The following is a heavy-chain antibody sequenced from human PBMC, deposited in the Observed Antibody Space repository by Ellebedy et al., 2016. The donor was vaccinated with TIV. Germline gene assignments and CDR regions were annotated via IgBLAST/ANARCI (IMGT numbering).Heavy chain of an antibody. D-gene: IGHD3-16*01. CDR1: GFTFSSYS. V-gene: IGHV3-21*01. Sequence: GESLKISXAASGFTFSSYSMNWVRQAPGKGLEWVSSISSSSSYIYYADSVKGRFTISRDTAKNSLYLQMNSLRAEDTAVYYCARVGGEFTGGDYYYYYGMDVWGQGTTVTVSS. CDR2: ISSSSSYI. CDR3: ARVGGEFTGGDYYYYYGMDV. J-gene: IGHJ6*02.